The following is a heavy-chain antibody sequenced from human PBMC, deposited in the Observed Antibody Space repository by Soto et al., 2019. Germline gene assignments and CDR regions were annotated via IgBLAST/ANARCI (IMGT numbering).Heavy chain of an antibody. V-gene: IGHV4-4*02. CDR2: IAHTGTN. CDR3: ARVISSREEYFDY. CDR1: GYSISGSKW. Sequence: VQLQESGPGLVKPSETLSLTCVVSGYSISGSKWWSWVRLPPGKGLEWIGEIAHTGTNNYNRSLKSLVTMSVAKPKNQFSLNLTSLSASDTAVYYCARVISSREEYFDYWGQGHLVTVS. D-gene: IGHD2-2*01. J-gene: IGHJ4*02.